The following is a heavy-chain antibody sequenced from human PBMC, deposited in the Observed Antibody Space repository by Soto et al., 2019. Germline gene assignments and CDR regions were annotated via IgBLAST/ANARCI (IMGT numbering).Heavy chain of an antibody. CDR1: GFTFSSYW. Sequence: GESLKISCAASGFTFSSYWMHWVRQAPGKGLVWVSRINSDGSSTSYADSVKGRFTISRDNAKNTLYLQMNSLRAEDTAVYYCARESPYDFWSGYTFDYWGQGTLVTVSS. D-gene: IGHD3-3*01. CDR2: INSDGSST. J-gene: IGHJ4*02. CDR3: ARESPYDFWSGYTFDY. V-gene: IGHV3-74*01.